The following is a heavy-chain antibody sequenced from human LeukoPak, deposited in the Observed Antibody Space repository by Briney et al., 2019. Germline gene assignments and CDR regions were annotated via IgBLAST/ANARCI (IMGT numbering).Heavy chain of an antibody. V-gene: IGHV3-20*04. CDR3: ASLEKASYYMDV. CDR1: GFTFDDYG. CDR2: INWNGGST. J-gene: IGHJ6*03. Sequence: GGSLRLSCAASGFTFDDYGMSWVRQAPGKGLEWVSGINWNGGSTGYADSVKGRFTISRDNAKNSLYLQMNSLRAEDTAVYYCASLEKASYYMDVWGKGTTVTISS.